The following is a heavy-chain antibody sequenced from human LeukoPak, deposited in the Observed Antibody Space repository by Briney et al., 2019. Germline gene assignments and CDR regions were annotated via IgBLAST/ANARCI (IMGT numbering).Heavy chain of an antibody. CDR3: ARGRIVGSSLRYYYYYYMDV. CDR2: INHSGST. CDR1: GGSFSGYY. Sequence: PSETLSLTCAVYGGSFSGYYWSWIRQPPGKGLEWIGGINHSGSTNYNPSLKSRVTISVDTSKNQFSLKLSSVTAADTAVYYCARGRIVGSSLRYYYYYYMDVWGKGTTVTVSS. J-gene: IGHJ6*03. D-gene: IGHD3-22*01. V-gene: IGHV4-34*01.